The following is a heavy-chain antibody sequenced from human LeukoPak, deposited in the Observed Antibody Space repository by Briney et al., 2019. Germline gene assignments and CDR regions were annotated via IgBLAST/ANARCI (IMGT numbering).Heavy chain of an antibody. D-gene: IGHD3-22*01. Sequence: GGSLRLSCAASGFTFSRNAMHWVRQAPGKGLEWVTVIWYDGSNKYYADSVKGRFTISRDNSKNTLYLEMNSLRAEDTAVYYCAVHSSGYYYIDYWGQGTLVTVSS. CDR1: GFTFSRNA. V-gene: IGHV3-33*01. J-gene: IGHJ4*02. CDR3: AVHSSGYYYIDY. CDR2: IWYDGSNK.